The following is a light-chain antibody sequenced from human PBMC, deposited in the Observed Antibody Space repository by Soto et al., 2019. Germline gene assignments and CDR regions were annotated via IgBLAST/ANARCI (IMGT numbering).Light chain of an antibody. V-gene: IGLV1-44*01. CDR3: AACDDSLNGWV. J-gene: IGLJ3*02. CDR2: NNN. Sequence: QSLLTQSPSASGTPGQRVTISCSGGSSNIGSNTLNWYQHVPGTAPRVLIYNNNQRPSGVADRFSGSKSGTSASLAISGLQSEDEADYYCAACDDSLNGWVFGGGTKVTVL. CDR1: SSNIGSNT.